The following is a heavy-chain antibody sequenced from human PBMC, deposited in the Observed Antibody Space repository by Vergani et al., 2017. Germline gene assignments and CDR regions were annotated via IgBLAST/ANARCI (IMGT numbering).Heavy chain of an antibody. D-gene: IGHD3-10*01. CDR2: ISGSGVTA. Sequence: EVQLLESGGGLVQPGGSLRLTCAASEFTFSNYAMNWVRQAPGKGLEWVSGISGSGVTAYYTESVKGRFTISRDNSKKMLFLQMNNLRTEDTAIYYCAKQYFVSGNYLFDYWGQGTLVTVSS. CDR3: AKQYFVSGNYLFDY. CDR1: EFTFSNYA. V-gene: IGHV3-23*01. J-gene: IGHJ4*02.